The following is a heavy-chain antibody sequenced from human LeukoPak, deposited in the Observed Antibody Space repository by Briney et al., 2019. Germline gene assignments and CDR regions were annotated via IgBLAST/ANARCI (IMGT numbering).Heavy chain of an antibody. CDR3: ARGGGYCGGDCYSRGGYYYYYMDV. CDR1: GGSISSYY. Sequence: PSETLSLTCTVSGGSISSYYWSWIRQPPGKGLEGIGYIYYSGSTNYNPSLKSRVTISVDTSKNQFSLKLSSVTAADTAVYYCARGGGYCGGDCYSRGGYYYYYMDVWGKGTTVTVSS. J-gene: IGHJ6*03. V-gene: IGHV4-59*01. CDR2: IYYSGST. D-gene: IGHD2-21*02.